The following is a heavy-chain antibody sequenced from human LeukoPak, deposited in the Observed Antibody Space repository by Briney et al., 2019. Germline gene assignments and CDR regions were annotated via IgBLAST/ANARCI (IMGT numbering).Heavy chain of an antibody. V-gene: IGHV3-48*02. J-gene: IGHJ2*01. CDR1: GFTFSSYS. CDR2: ISSDDTTI. Sequence: GGSLRLSCVASGFTFSSYSMNWVRQPPGKGPEWVSYISSDDTTIYYADSVKGRFTISRDNAKNSLYLQMNSLRDEDTAVYYCARDMWAPKWYFDLWGRGALVTVSS. D-gene: IGHD1-26*01. CDR3: ARDMWAPKWYFDL.